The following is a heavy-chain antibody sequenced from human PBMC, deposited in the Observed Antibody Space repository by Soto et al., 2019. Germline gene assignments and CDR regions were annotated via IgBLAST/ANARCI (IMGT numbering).Heavy chain of an antibody. CDR3: ARDCSGGSCYLAMDY. V-gene: IGHV1-3*01. J-gene: IGHJ4*02. D-gene: IGHD2-15*01. CDR2: INAGNGNT. CDR1: GYTFTSYA. Sequence: ASVKVSCKASGYTFTSYAMHWVRQAPGQRLEWMGWINAGNGNTKYSQKFQGRVTITRDTSASTAYMELSSLRSEDTAVYYCARDCSGGSCYLAMDYWGQGTLVTVPQ.